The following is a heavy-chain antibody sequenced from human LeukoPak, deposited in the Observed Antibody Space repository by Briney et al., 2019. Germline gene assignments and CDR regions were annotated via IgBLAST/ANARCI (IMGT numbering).Heavy chain of an antibody. V-gene: IGHV4-30-2*01. D-gene: IGHD1-7*01. CDR3: ARGSGLTGTTLLY. CDR1: GGSHSSGGYS. CDR2: IYHSGST. Sequence: SQTLSLTCSVSGGSHSSGGYSWSWIRQPPGKGLEWIGYIYHSGSTYYNPSLKSRVTISVDRSKNQFSLKLNSVTAADTAVYTCARGSGLTGTTLLYWGQGILVTVSS. J-gene: IGHJ4*02.